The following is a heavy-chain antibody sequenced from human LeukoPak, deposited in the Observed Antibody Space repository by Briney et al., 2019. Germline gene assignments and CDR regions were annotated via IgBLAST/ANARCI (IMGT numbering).Heavy chain of an antibody. Sequence: SVKVSCKASGGTFSSYAISWVRQAPGQGLEWMGGIIPIFGTANYAQKFQGRVTITADESTSTAYMELSSLRSEDTAVYYCASWFDQGASNAEYFQHWGQGTLVTVSS. D-gene: IGHD3-9*01. J-gene: IGHJ1*01. CDR1: GGTFSSYA. CDR3: ASWFDQGASNAEYFQH. CDR2: IIPIFGTA. V-gene: IGHV1-69*13.